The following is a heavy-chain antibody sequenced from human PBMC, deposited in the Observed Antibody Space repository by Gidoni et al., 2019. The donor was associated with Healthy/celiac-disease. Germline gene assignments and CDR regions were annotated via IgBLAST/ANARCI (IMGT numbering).Heavy chain of an antibody. CDR2: ISGSGGST. CDR3: AKDLIGAVAGRRNY. CDR1: GFTFSSYA. D-gene: IGHD6-19*01. J-gene: IGHJ4*02. V-gene: IGHV3-23*01. Sequence: EVHLSESGGGLVQPGGSLRLSCAASGFTFSSYAMSWVRQAPGKGLEWVSAISGSGGSTYYADSVKGRFTISRDNSKNTLYLQMNSLRAEDTAVYYCAKDLIGAVAGRRNYWGQGTLVTVSS.